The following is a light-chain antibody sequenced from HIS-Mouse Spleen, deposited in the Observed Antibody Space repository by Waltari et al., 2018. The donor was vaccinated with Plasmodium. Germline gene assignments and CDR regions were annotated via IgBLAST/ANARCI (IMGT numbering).Light chain of an antibody. Sequence: QPVLTQPPSSSASPGESARLTCTLPSDINVGSYTIYWYQQKPGSPPRYLLYYYSDSDKGQGAGVPSRFSGSKEASANTGILLSSGLQAEDEADYYCMIWPSNASGVFGGGTKLTVL. CDR3: MIWPSNASGV. V-gene: IGLV5-37*01. CDR2: YYSDSDK. J-gene: IGLJ3*02. CDR1: SDINVGSYT.